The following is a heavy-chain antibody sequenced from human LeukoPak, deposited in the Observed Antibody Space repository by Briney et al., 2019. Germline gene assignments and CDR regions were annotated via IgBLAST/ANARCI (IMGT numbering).Heavy chain of an antibody. Sequence: WIRQPPGKGLEWVGFIRSKAYGATTEYAASVKGRFTISRDDSKRIAYLQLNSLKTEDTAVYYCTRETVTTEGFWGQGTLVTVSS. J-gene: IGHJ4*02. CDR3: TRETVTTEGF. V-gene: IGHV3-49*02. D-gene: IGHD4-17*01. CDR2: IRSKAYGATT.